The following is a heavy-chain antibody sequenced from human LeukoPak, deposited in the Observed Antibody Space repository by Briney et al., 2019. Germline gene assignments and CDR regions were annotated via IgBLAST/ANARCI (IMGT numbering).Heavy chain of an antibody. CDR2: ISWNSGSI. CDR3: TKGCSSTSCSRGAAFDI. Sequence: GGSLRLSCAASGFTFDDYAMHWVRQAPGKGLEWVSGISWNSGSIGYADSVKGRFTISRDNAKNSLYLQMNSLRAEDMALYYCTKGCSSTSCSRGAAFDIWGQGTMVTVSS. D-gene: IGHD2-2*01. CDR1: GFTFDDYA. V-gene: IGHV3-9*03. J-gene: IGHJ3*02.